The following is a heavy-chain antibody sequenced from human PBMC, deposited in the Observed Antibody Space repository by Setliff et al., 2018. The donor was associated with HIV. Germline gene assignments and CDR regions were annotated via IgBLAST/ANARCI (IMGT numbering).Heavy chain of an antibody. V-gene: IGHV4-38-2*02. CDR3: ARDDSSGWHFYYYYGMDV. CDR2: IYHSGST. Sequence: PGGSLRLSCAASGFTFSDYYMSWIRQPPGKGLEWIGSIYHSGSTYYNPSLKSRVTISVDTSKNQFSLKLSSVTAADTAVYYCARDDSSGWHFYYYYGMDVWGQGTTVTVSS. CDR1: GFTFSDYY. J-gene: IGHJ6*02. D-gene: IGHD6-19*01.